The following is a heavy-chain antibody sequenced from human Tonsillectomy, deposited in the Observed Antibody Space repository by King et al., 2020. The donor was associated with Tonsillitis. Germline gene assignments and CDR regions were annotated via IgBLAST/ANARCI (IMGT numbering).Heavy chain of an antibody. J-gene: IGHJ4*02. D-gene: IGHD5-18*01. Sequence: VQLVESGGGLVQPGRSLRLSCAASGFTFDEYAMHWVRQVPGKGLEWVSGISWNSGSIGYADSVKGRFIISRDNAKNSLYLQINSLRAEDTALYYCAKVIQAYSFGYYFDYWGQGTLVTVSS. CDR2: ISWNSGSI. CDR3: AKVIQAYSFGYYFDY. V-gene: IGHV3-9*01. CDR1: GFTFDEYA.